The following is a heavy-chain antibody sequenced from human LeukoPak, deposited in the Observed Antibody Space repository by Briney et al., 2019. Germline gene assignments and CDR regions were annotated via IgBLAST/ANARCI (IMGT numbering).Heavy chain of an antibody. CDR1: GYTFTNYG. Sequence: ASVKVSCTASGYTFTNYGISWVRQAPGQGLEWMGWISSYDGNTKHAQKLQGRVTMTTDTSTSTAYTELRSLRSDDTAVYYCARVPCTSTTCLNWFDPWDQGTLVTVSS. D-gene: IGHD2-2*01. CDR2: ISSYDGNT. CDR3: ARVPCTSTTCLNWFDP. V-gene: IGHV1-18*01. J-gene: IGHJ5*02.